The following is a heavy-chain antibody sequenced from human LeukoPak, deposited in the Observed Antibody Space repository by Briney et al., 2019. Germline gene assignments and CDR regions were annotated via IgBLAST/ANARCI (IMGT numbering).Heavy chain of an antibody. J-gene: IGHJ4*02. CDR2: INHSGNT. D-gene: IGHD4-17*01. V-gene: IGHV4-34*01. CDR3: ARHLYGDYPFDY. Sequence: SETLSLTCAVYGGSFSGYYWSWIRQPPGKGLEWIGEINHSGNTNNNPSLKSRVTISVDTSKNQFSLKLSSVTAADTAVYYCARHLYGDYPFDYWGQGTLVTVSS. CDR1: GGSFSGYY.